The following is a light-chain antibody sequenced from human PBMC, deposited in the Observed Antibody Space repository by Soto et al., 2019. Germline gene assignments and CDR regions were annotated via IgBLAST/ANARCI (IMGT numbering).Light chain of an antibody. V-gene: IGLV2-14*01. J-gene: IGLJ1*01. CDR1: SSDVGGYNY. CDR2: EVS. Sequence: QSVRTQPASVSGSPGQSITISYTGTSSDVGGYNYVSWYQQHPGKALKLMIYEVSNRPSGVSNRFSGSKSGNTASLTISGLQAEDEADYYCSSYTSSRTPYVFGTGTKVTVL. CDR3: SSYTSSRTPYV.